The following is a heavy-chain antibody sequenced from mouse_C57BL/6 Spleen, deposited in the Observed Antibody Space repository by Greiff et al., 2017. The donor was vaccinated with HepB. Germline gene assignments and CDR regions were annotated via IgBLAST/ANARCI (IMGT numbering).Heavy chain of an antibody. Sequence: QVQLKQPGAELVRPGSSVKLSCKASGYTFTSYWMDWVKQRPGQGLEWIGNIYPSDSETHYNQKFKDKATLTVDKSSSTAYMQLSSLTSEDSAVYYCARGDGSSYLAWFAYWGQGTLVTVSA. CDR1: GYTFTSYW. CDR3: ARGDGSSYLAWFAY. V-gene: IGHV1-61*01. J-gene: IGHJ3*01. CDR2: IYPSDSET. D-gene: IGHD1-1*01.